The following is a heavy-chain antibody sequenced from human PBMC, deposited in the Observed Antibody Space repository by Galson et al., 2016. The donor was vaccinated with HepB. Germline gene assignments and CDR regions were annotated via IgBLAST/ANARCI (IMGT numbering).Heavy chain of an antibody. CDR2: ISYDGSNK. J-gene: IGHJ4*02. CDR3: TRGAQYSFWGGSHPGPCDY. D-gene: IGHD3-3*01. CDR1: GFMFNNYA. V-gene: IGHV3-30-3*01. Sequence: SLRLSCAASGFMFNNYAMQWVRQAPGKGLEWLTIISYDGSNKYHADSVKGRFTVSRDNSKNTRYLQMNSLRREDTAVYYCTRGAQYSFWGGSHPGPCDYWGLGALVTVS.